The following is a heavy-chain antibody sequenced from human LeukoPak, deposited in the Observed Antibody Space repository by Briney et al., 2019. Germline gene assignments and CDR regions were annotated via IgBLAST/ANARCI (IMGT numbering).Heavy chain of an antibody. D-gene: IGHD3-10*01. V-gene: IGHV3-30*02. J-gene: IGHJ6*03. CDR3: AGVLTGRGSLYSYYYYMDV. Sequence: GGSLRLSCAAPGFTFSSYGMHWVRQAPGKGLEWVAFIRYDGSNKYYADSVKGRFTISRDNSKNTLYLQMNSLRAEDTAVYYCAGVLTGRGSLYSYYYYMDVWGKGTTVTISS. CDR2: IRYDGSNK. CDR1: GFTFSSYG.